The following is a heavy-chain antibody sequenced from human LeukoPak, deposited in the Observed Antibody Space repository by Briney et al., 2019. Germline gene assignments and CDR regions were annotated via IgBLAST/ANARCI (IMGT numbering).Heavy chain of an antibody. D-gene: IGHD7-27*01. CDR1: GGTFSSYA. Sequence: SVKVSCKASGGTFSSYAISWVRQAPGQGLEWVGRIIPILGIANYAQKFQGRVTITADKSTSTAYMELSSLRSEDTAVYYCARRGGDNWGFVGWGQGTLVTVSS. CDR3: ARRGGDNWGFVG. CDR2: IIPILGIA. J-gene: IGHJ4*02. V-gene: IGHV1-69*04.